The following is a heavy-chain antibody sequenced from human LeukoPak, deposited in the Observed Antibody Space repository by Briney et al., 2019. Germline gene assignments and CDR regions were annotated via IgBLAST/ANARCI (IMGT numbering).Heavy chain of an antibody. CDR1: GGSISSGGYY. CDR2: IYYSGST. D-gene: IGHD2-2*01. V-gene: IGHV4-31*03. CDR3: AIVRPAAMEPGGVFDY. J-gene: IGHJ4*02. Sequence: TLSPTCTVSGGSISSGGYYWSWIRQHPGKGLEWIGYIYYSGSTSYNPSLRSRVTISVDTSKNQFSLKLSSVTAADTAVYYCAIVRPAAMEPGGVFDYWGQGTPVTASS.